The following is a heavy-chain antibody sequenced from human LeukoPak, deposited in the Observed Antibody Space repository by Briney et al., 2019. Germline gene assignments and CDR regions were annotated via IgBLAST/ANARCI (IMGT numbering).Heavy chain of an antibody. CDR1: GFTFSSYA. CDR3: AGDPDSSGYYFNGGFDY. V-gene: IGHV3-33*08. Sequence: GGSLRLSCAASGFTFSSYAMSWVRQAPGKGLEWVAVIWYDGSNKYYADSVKGRFTISRDNSKNTLYLQMNSLRAEDTAVYYCAGDPDSSGYYFNGGFDYWGQGTLVTVSS. CDR2: IWYDGSNK. D-gene: IGHD3-22*01. J-gene: IGHJ4*02.